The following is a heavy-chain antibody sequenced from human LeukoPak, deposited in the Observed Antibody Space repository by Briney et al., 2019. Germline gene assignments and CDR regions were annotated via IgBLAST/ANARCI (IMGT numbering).Heavy chain of an antibody. Sequence: SETLSLTCAVYGGSFSGYYWSWIRQPPGKGLEWIGEINHSGSTNYNPSLKSRVTISVDTSKNQFSLKLSSVTAADTAVYYFARAENSGGGYWGQGTLVTVSS. CDR1: GGSFSGYY. CDR3: ARAENSGGGY. D-gene: IGHD4-23*01. J-gene: IGHJ4*02. CDR2: INHSGST. V-gene: IGHV4-34*01.